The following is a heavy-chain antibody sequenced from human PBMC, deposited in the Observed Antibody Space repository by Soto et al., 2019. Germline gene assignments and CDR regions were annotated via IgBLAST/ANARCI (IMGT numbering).Heavy chain of an antibody. CDR2: ISYDGNSE. D-gene: IGHD2-15*01. Sequence: QGHLVESGGGVVQPGRSLRLSCATSGFTFSSYGLHWVRQAPGKGPEWVAAISYDGNSEYYADSVKGRFTISRDRSKNTVFLQMNGLRPEDTAVYYCAKDRKLRSYRYGMDVWGQGTTVTVSS. J-gene: IGHJ6*02. CDR3: AKDRKLRSYRYGMDV. V-gene: IGHV3-30*18. CDR1: GFTFSSYG.